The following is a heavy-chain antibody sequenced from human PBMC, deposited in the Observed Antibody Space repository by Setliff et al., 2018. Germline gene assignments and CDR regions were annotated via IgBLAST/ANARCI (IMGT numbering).Heavy chain of an antibody. D-gene: IGHD2-2*01. J-gene: IGHJ3*02. CDR2: ISAYNGNT. CDR1: GYTFTSYG. V-gene: IGHV1-18*01. Sequence: ASVKVSCKASGYTFTSYGISWVRQAPGQGLEWMGWISAYNGNTNYAQKLQGRVTMTTDTSTSTAYMELRSLRSDDTAVYYCARGPTIVVVPAAMRVSGFDIWGQGTMVTVS. CDR3: ARGPTIVVVPAAMRVSGFDI.